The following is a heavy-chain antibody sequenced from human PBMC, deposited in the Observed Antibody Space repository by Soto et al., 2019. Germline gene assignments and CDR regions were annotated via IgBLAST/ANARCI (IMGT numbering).Heavy chain of an antibody. Sequence: ASVKVSCKASGYTFTSYGISWVRQAPGQGLEWMGWISAYNGNTNYAQKLQGRVTMTTDTSTSTAYMELRSLGSDDTAVYYCARDYDSSGYYPHDYWGQGTLVTVSS. CDR1: GYTFTSYG. J-gene: IGHJ4*02. D-gene: IGHD3-22*01. CDR2: ISAYNGNT. CDR3: ARDYDSSGYYPHDY. V-gene: IGHV1-18*04.